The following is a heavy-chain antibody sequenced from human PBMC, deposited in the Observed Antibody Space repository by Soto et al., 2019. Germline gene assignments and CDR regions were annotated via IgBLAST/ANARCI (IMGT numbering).Heavy chain of an antibody. V-gene: IGHV3-23*01. CDR1: GFTFSSYA. J-gene: IGHJ4*02. CDR2: VSIGGST. CDR3: ANRRGAGGHFDY. D-gene: IGHD2-15*01. Sequence: DVQLLESGGGLVQPEGSLRLSCAASGFTFSSYAMGWVRQGPGKGLEWVAVVSIGGSTHYADSVRGRFTISRDNSKNTLSLQMKSLTAEDTAGYCCANRRGAGGHFDYGGQGALFTVS.